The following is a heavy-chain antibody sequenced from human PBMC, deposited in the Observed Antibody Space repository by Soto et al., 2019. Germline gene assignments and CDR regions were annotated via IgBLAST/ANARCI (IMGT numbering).Heavy chain of an antibody. CDR2: IYYSGST. V-gene: IGHV4-39*01. Sequence: SETLSLTCTISGGSISSSSYYWGLIRQPLGKGLEWIGSIYYSGSTYYNPSLKSRVTISVDTSKNQFSLKLSSVTAADTAVYYCARQDGSSWNEINWFDPWGQGTLVTLSS. D-gene: IGHD6-13*01. CDR1: GGSISSSSYY. CDR3: ARQDGSSWNEINWFDP. J-gene: IGHJ5*02.